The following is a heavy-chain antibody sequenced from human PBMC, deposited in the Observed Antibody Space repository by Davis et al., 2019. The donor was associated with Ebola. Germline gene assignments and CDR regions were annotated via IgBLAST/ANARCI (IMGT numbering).Heavy chain of an antibody. Sequence: MPSETLSLTCTVSGGSISSYYWSWIRQPPGKGLEWIGYIYYSGSTNYNPSLKSRVTISVDTSKNQFSLKLSSVTAADTAVYYCVNSGYDPYSFDYWGQGVLVTVSS. CDR1: GGSISSYY. D-gene: IGHD5-12*01. CDR3: VNSGYDPYSFDY. J-gene: IGHJ4*02. CDR2: IYYSGST. V-gene: IGHV4-59*01.